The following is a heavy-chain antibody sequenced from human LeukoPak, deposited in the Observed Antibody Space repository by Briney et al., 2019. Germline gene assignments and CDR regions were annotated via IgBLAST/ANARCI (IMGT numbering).Heavy chain of an antibody. CDR2: ISYDGSNK. J-gene: IGHJ4*02. D-gene: IGHD6-13*01. CDR1: GFTFSSYG. V-gene: IGHV3-30*18. CDR3: AKENIAAAGSSGFDY. Sequence: PGGSLRLSCAASGFTFSSYGMHWVRQAPGKGLEWVAVISYDGSNKYYADSVKGRFTISRDNSKNTLYLQMNSLRAEDTALYYCAKENIAAAGSSGFDYWGQGTLVTVSS.